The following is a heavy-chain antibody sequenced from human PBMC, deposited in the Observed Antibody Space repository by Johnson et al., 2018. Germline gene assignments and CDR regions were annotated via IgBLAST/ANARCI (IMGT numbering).Heavy chain of an antibody. D-gene: IGHD4-11*01. CDR2: IRSKAYGGTT. CDR3: TRDNGLKDYSNYDYYYYGMDV. V-gene: IGHV3-49*05. CDR1: GFTFGDYA. J-gene: IGHJ6*02. Sequence: EVQLVESGGGLVKPGRSLRLACTASGFTFGDYAMSWFRQAPGKGLEWGGFIRSKAYGGTTEYDASVKGRFTSSRDDSKSIAYLQMNSLKTEDTAVYYFTRDNGLKDYSNYDYYYYGMDVWGQGTTVTVSS.